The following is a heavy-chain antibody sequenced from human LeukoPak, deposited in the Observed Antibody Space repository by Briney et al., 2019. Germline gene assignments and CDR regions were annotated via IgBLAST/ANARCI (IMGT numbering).Heavy chain of an antibody. CDR2: ISVNGETT. Sequence: GGSLRLSCAVSGFSVSSFGMSWVRQAPGKGLEWISAISVNGETTWYADSVRGRFIISRDNSKNTLYLQLSSLRAEDTAVYYCAQGFSSGWYPYWGQGSLVSVSP. V-gene: IGHV3-23*01. CDR1: GFSVSSFG. CDR3: AQGFSSGWYPY. J-gene: IGHJ4*02. D-gene: IGHD6-19*01.